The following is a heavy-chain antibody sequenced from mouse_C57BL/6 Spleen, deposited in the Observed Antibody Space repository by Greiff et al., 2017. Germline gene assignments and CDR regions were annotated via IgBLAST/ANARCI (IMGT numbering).Heavy chain of an antibody. CDR2: INYDGSSP. CDR1: GFTFSDYY. CDR3: ARDRALYYGSSYWYFDV. V-gene: IGHV5-16*01. J-gene: IGHJ1*03. Sequence: EVKLMASEGGLVQPGSSMKLSCTASGFTFSDYYMAWVRQVPEKGLEWVANINYDGSSPYYLDSLKSRFIISRDNAKNILYLQMSSLKSEDTATYSCARDRALYYGSSYWYFDVWGTGTTVTVSS. D-gene: IGHD1-1*01.